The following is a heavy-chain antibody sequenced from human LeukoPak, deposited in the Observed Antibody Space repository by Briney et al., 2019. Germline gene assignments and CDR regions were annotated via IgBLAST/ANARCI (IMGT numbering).Heavy chain of an antibody. D-gene: IGHD6-13*01. CDR1: GGSISSYY. J-gene: IGHJ4*02. Sequence: SETLSLTCTVSGGSISSYYWSWIRQPPGKGLEWIGYIYYSGGTNYNPSLKSRVTISVDTSKNQFSLKLSSVTAADMAVYYCARDGSSSWYEYYFDYWGQGTLVTVSS. V-gene: IGHV4-59*01. CDR2: IYYSGGT. CDR3: ARDGSSSWYEYYFDY.